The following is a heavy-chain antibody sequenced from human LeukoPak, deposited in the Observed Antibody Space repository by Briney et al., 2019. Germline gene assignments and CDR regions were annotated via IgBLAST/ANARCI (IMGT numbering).Heavy chain of an antibody. CDR1: GFTFSSYG. V-gene: IGHV3-30*02. Sequence: GGSLRLSCAASGFTFSSYGMHWVRQAPGKGLEWVAFIRYDGSNKYYADSVKGRFTISRDNSKNTLYLQMNSLRAEDTAGYYCAKVLHYDILTGYYSYDAFEMWGRGPMVTVSS. CDR3: AKVLHYDILTGYYSYDAFEM. J-gene: IGHJ3*02. CDR2: IRYDGSNK. D-gene: IGHD3-9*01.